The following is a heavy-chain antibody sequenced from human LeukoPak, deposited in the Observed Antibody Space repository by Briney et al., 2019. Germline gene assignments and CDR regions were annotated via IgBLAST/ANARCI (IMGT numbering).Heavy chain of an antibody. V-gene: IGHV3-23*01. CDR2: ISGSGGST. CDR1: GFTFSSYG. Sequence: GGSLRLSCAASGFTFSSYGMSWVRQAPGKGLEWVSAISGSGGSTYYADSVKGRFTISRDNSKNTLYLQMNSQRAEDTALYYCAKADYDILTAFDYWGQGTLVTVSS. J-gene: IGHJ4*02. D-gene: IGHD3-9*01. CDR3: AKADYDILTAFDY.